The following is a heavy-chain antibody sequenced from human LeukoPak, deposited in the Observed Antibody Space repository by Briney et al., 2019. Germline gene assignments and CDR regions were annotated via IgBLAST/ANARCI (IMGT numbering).Heavy chain of an antibody. CDR2: ISSSSSYK. V-gene: IGHV3-21*01. D-gene: IGHD6-13*01. J-gene: IGHJ6*03. CDR3: ARDSSSSWYYYYYMDV. Sequence: GGSLRLSCAASGFTFSSYSMNWVRQAPGKGLEWVSSISSSSSYKYYADSVKGRFTISRDNAKNSLYLQMNSLRAEDTAVYYCARDSSSSWYYYYYMDVWGKGTTVTVSS. CDR1: GFTFSSYS.